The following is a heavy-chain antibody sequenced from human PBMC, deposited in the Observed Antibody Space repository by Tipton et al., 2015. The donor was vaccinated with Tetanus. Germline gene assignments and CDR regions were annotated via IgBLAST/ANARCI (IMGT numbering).Heavy chain of an antibody. CDR3: ARHFPFAPIAS. CDR2: IYENGDT. CDR1: GDSISSSTYY. V-gene: IGHV4-39*01. Sequence: TLSLTCSPSGDSISSSTYYWGWIRQPPGKGLEWIGSIYENGDTYYTPSLKSRLTISVDTSKNQFSLRLTSVTAADTAIYYCARHFPFAPIASWGQGTLVTVSS. J-gene: IGHJ4*02. D-gene: IGHD2/OR15-2a*01.